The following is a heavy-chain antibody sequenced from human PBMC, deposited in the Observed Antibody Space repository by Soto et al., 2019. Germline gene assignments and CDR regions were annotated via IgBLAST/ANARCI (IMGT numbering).Heavy chain of an antibody. CDR3: ARDGVVPHPYYYYGMVV. CDR2: ISAYNGNT. V-gene: IGHV1-18*01. CDR1: GYTFTSYG. J-gene: IGHJ6*02. Sequence: ASVKVSCKASGYTFTSYGISWVRQAPGQGLEWMGWISAYNGNTNYAQKLQGRVTMTTDTSTSTAYMELRSLRSDDTAVYYCARDGVVPHPYYYYGMVVWGQGTTVTVSS. D-gene: IGHD2-21*01.